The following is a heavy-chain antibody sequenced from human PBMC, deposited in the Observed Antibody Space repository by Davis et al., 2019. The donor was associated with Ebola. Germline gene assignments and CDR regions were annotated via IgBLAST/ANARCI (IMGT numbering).Heavy chain of an antibody. Sequence: GESLKISCAASGFTFSSYGMHWVRQAPGKGLEWVAVISYDGSNKYYADSVKGRFTISRDNSKNTLYLQMNSLRAEDTAVYYCANLLDYYGSGNFDYWGQGTLVTVSS. D-gene: IGHD3-10*01. CDR3: ANLLDYYGSGNFDY. V-gene: IGHV3-30*18. J-gene: IGHJ4*02. CDR1: GFTFSSYG. CDR2: ISYDGSNK.